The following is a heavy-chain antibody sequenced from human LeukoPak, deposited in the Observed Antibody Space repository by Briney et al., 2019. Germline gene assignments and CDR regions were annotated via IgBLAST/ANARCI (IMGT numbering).Heavy chain of an antibody. CDR2: VSPNGTDV. J-gene: IGHJ4*02. CDR3: ASGSSSVGY. D-gene: IGHD6-6*01. CDR1: GFTFSSYA. V-gene: IGHV3-21*05. Sequence: PGGSLRLSCAASGFTFSSYAMSWVRQAPGKGLEWISYVSPNGTDVYSIDSVRGRFIISRDNAKNSLYLQMNSLRVEDTAVYYCASGSSSVGYWGQGTLVTVSS.